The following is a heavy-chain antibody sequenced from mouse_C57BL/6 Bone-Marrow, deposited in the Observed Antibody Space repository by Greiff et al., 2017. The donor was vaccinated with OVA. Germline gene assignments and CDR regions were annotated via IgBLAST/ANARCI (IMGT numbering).Heavy chain of an antibody. J-gene: IGHJ2*01. CDR1: GFTFSSYG. CDR3: ARGTVVATPDY. D-gene: IGHD1-1*01. CDR2: ISSGGSYT. V-gene: IGHV5-6*01. Sequence: EVLLVESGGDLVKPGGSLKLSCAASGFTFSSYGLSWVRQTPDKRLEWVATISSGGSYTYYPDSVKGRFTISRDNAKNTLYLQMSSLKSEDTAMYYGARGTVVATPDYWGQGTTLTVSS.